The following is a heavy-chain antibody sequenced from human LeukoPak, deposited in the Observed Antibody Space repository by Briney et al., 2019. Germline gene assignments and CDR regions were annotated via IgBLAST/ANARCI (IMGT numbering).Heavy chain of an antibody. J-gene: IGHJ4*02. Sequence: TLETLSLTCTVSGVSISSSSYYWGWIRQPPGKGLEWIGSIYYSGSTYYNPSLKSRVTISVDTSKNQFSLKLSSVTAADTAVYYCASQIRITMVRGVISPIDYWGQGTLVTVSS. CDR1: GVSISSSSYY. V-gene: IGHV4-39*01. CDR2: IYYSGST. CDR3: ASQIRITMVRGVISPIDY. D-gene: IGHD3-10*01.